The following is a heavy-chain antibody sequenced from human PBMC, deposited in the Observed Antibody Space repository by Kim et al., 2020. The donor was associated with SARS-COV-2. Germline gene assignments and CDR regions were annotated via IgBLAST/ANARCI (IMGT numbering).Heavy chain of an antibody. CDR3: GRAAAGRGAFDS. D-gene: IGHD6-13*01. Sequence: DYATSLKRRITINPDPSKNQISLQLNSVTPDDTAVYYCGRAAAGRGAFDSWGQGTMVTVSS. J-gene: IGHJ3*02. V-gene: IGHV6-1*01.